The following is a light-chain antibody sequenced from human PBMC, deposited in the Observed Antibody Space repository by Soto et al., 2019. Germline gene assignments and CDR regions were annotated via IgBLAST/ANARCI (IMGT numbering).Light chain of an antibody. CDR2: TDN. CDR1: TSNIGGNT. J-gene: IGLJ2*01. V-gene: IGLV1-44*01. Sequence: QSVLTQPPSVSGTPGQRVTISCSGSTSNIGGNTVNWYQHLPGTAPKVLIYTDNQRPSGVPDRFSGSKSGTSASLAISGLQSEDEADYYCSSYTSSSTLFGGGTKLTVL. CDR3: SSYTSSSTL.